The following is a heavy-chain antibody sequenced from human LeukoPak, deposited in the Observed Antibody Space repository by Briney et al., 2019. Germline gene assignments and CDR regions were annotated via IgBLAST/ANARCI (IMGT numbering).Heavy chain of an antibody. D-gene: IGHD6-19*01. J-gene: IGHJ3*02. Sequence: GRSLRLSCEASGFTFSSCGMHWVRQAPGKGLEWVAVISYDGSNKYYADSVKGRFTISRDNSKNTLSLEMNSLRAEDTAVYYCAKALTSGWYLDAFNIWGQGTMVTVSS. CDR3: AKALTSGWYLDAFNI. CDR1: GFTFSSCG. CDR2: ISYDGSNK. V-gene: IGHV3-30*18.